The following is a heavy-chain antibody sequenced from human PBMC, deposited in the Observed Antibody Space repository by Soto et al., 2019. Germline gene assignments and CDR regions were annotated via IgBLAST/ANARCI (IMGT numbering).Heavy chain of an antibody. Sequence: ASVKVSCKAYGYTFTSYGISWVRQAPGQGLEWMGWISAYNGNTNYAQKLQGRVTMTTDTSTSTAYMELRSLRSDDTAVYYCARDRPFWSGYNNWFDPWGQGTLVTVSS. CDR2: ISAYNGNT. V-gene: IGHV1-18*01. CDR3: ARDRPFWSGYNNWFDP. CDR1: GYTFTSYG. D-gene: IGHD3-3*01. J-gene: IGHJ5*02.